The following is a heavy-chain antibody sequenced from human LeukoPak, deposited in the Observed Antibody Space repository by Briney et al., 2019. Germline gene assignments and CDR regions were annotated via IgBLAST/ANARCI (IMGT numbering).Heavy chain of an antibody. J-gene: IGHJ5*02. D-gene: IGHD3-22*01. CDR1: GGTFSSYT. Sequence: ASVKVSCKASGGTFSSYTISWVRQAPGQGLEWMGRINPNSGGTNYAQKFQGRVTMTRDTSISTAYMELSRLRSDDTAVYYCARSYYDSSGLNWFDPWGQGTLVTVSS. CDR2: INPNSGGT. V-gene: IGHV1-2*06. CDR3: ARSYYDSSGLNWFDP.